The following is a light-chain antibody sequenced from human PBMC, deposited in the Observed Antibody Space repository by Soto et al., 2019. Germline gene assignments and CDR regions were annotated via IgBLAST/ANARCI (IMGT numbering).Light chain of an antibody. V-gene: IGKV3-20*01. J-gene: IGKJ2*01. CDR2: GAS. Sequence: EIVLTQSPGTLSLSPGERATLSCRASQRVSSGYLAWYQQKPGQAPRLLIYGASNRATDIPDRFSGRGSGTDFTLTISRLEPEDFAVYYCQQYYNWPPYTFGQGTKVDIK. CDR3: QQYYNWPPYT. CDR1: QRVSSGY.